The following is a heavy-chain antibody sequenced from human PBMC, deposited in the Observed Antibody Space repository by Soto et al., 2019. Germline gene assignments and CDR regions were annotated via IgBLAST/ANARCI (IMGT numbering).Heavy chain of an antibody. CDR3: ARDGPQYCSSTSCPYYYYGMDV. Sequence: QVQLVQSGAEVKKPGSSVKVSCKASGGTFSSYAISWVRQAPGQGLEWMGGIIPIFGTANYAQKFQGRVTIPADESMGTAYMELSSLRSEDTAVYYCARDGPQYCSSTSCPYYYYGMDVWGQGTTVTVSS. V-gene: IGHV1-69*01. J-gene: IGHJ6*02. CDR2: IIPIFGTA. CDR1: GGTFSSYA. D-gene: IGHD2-2*01.